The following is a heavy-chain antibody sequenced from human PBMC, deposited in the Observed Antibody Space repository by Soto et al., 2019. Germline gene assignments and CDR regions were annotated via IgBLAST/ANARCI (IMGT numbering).Heavy chain of an antibody. V-gene: IGHV4-31*03. D-gene: IGHD6-6*01. CDR2: IYYSGST. Sequence: QVQLQESGPGLVKPSQTLSLTCTVSGGSISSGGYYWSWIRQHPGKGLEWIGYIYYSGSTYYNPSLKSRVTISVDTSKNQFSLKLSSVTAADTAVYYCARGEYSSSFGAAAFDYWGQGTLVTVSS. CDR1: GGSISSGGYY. CDR3: ARGEYSSSFGAAAFDY. J-gene: IGHJ4*02.